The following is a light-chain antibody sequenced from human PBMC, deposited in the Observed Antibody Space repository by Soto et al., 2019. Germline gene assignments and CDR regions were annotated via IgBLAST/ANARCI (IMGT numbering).Light chain of an antibody. V-gene: IGKV3-20*01. Sequence: EIVLTQSPGTLYLSPGERATLSCRASQSVSSNYLAWYQQKPGQAPRLLIYGASRGAAGIPDRFSGSESGTDFTLNISRLEPEDFAVYFCQQYGRSPMFTFGQGTKLEIK. CDR1: QSVSSNY. CDR2: GAS. J-gene: IGKJ2*01. CDR3: QQYGRSPMFT.